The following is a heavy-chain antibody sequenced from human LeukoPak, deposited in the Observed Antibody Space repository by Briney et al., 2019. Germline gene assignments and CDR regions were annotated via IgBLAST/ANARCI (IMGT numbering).Heavy chain of an antibody. CDR1: GGTFSSYA. CDR2: IIPIFGTA. D-gene: IGHD6-19*01. CDR3: ARGETDSSGWTFFDY. J-gene: IGHJ4*02. V-gene: IGHV1-69*13. Sequence: ASVKVSCKASGGTFSSYAISWVRQAPGQGLEWMGGIIPIFGTANYAQKFQGRVTITADESTSTVYMELSSLRSEDTAVYYCARGETDSSGWTFFDYWGQGTLVTVSS.